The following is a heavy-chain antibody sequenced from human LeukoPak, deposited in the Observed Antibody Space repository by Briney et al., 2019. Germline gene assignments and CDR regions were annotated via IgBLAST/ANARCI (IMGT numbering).Heavy chain of an antibody. Sequence: SETLSLTCAVYGGSSSGYYWSWIRQPPGKGLEWIGEINHSGSTNYNPSLKSRVTISVDTSKNQFSLKLSSVTAADTAVYYCARVVKRPHIVVVTASFDIWGQGTMVTVSS. J-gene: IGHJ3*02. D-gene: IGHD2-21*02. CDR1: GGSSSGYY. CDR2: INHSGST. V-gene: IGHV4-34*01. CDR3: ARVVKRPHIVVVTASFDI.